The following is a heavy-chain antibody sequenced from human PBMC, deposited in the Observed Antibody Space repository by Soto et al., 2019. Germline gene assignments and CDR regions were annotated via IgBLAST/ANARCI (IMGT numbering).Heavy chain of an antibody. CDR1: EYIFTSYY. CDR2: INPFDGSR. Sequence: ASVKVSCKASEYIFTSYYIHWVRQAPGQGLERMGWINPFDGSRMFAQSFQGRVTMTRDTSTSTVYMEVSSLRSEDTAVYYCSRDYYKYYDSSGYYRSPADWGQGTLVTVSS. J-gene: IGHJ4*02. V-gene: IGHV1-46*01. CDR3: SRDYYKYYDSSGYYRSPAD. D-gene: IGHD3-22*01.